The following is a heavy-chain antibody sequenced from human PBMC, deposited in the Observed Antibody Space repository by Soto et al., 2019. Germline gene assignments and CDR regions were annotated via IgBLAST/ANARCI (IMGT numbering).Heavy chain of an antibody. CDR1: GFTFSSCS. CDR2: ITSSSSYI. V-gene: IGHV3-21*01. Sequence: EVQLVESGGGLVKPGGSLRLSCAASGFTFSSCSMNGVRQAPGNGLEWVSSITSSSSYIYYADSVRGRFTISRDNAKNSLSLQMNSLRAEETAVYSCARDSSGYDFDGWFEPWGQGTLVTVSS. D-gene: IGHD5-12*01. J-gene: IGHJ5*02. CDR3: ARDSSGYDFDGWFEP.